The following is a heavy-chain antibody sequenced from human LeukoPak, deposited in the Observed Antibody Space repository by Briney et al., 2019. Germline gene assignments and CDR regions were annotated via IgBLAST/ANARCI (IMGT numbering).Heavy chain of an antibody. CDR1: GGSMSRYY. CDR2: LSYSGRT. V-gene: IGHV4-59*08. D-gene: IGHD2-21*02. J-gene: IGHJ5*02. Sequence: SETLSLTCTVSGGSMSRYYWSWIRPPRGKGLEWVGYLSYSGRTNYNPSLKRRITISVDTSKNQFSLRLSSVTAADTAVYYCARSGVTALRWVDPWGQRTLVTVSS. CDR3: ARSGVTALRWVDP.